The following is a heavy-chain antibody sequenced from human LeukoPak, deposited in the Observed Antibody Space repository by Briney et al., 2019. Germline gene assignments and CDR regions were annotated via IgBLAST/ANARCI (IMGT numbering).Heavy chain of an antibody. CDR2: ISGSGVST. V-gene: IGHV3-23*01. Sequence: GGSLRLSCAASRFTFSSYAMSWVRQAPGKGLEWVSTISGSGVSTYYADPVKGRLTISRDNSKNTLYLQMNSLRADDTTVYYCAKVRVGSSWYFDYWGQGTLVTVSS. CDR3: AKVRVGSSWYFDY. CDR1: RFTFSSYA. J-gene: IGHJ4*02. D-gene: IGHD6-13*01.